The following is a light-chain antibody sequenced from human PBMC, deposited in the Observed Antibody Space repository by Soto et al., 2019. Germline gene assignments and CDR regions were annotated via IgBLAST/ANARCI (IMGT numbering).Light chain of an antibody. Sequence: QSALTHPASVSGSPGQSITVSCTGTSRDVGNYNFVSWYQQHPGKAPKVIIYDVSNRPSGVSDRFSASKSGNTASLTISGLQTEDEAVHFCSSYTSGSVLFGGGTKLTVL. V-gene: IGLV2-14*01. CDR3: SSYTSGSVL. CDR1: SRDVGNYNF. J-gene: IGLJ3*02. CDR2: DVS.